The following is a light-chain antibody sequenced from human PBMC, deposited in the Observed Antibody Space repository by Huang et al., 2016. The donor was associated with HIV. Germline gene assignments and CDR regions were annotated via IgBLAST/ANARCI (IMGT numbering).Light chain of an antibody. CDR2: WAS. Sequence: DIVMTQSPDSLAVSLGERATLNCKSRQSVLYSSNNKNYLAWYQQKPGQPPKLLIYWASTRDSGVPSRFSGSGSGTDFTLTISSLQADDVAVYYCQQYLRTPLTFGGGTKVEIK. CDR3: QQYLRTPLT. CDR1: QSVLYSSNNKNY. J-gene: IGKJ4*01. V-gene: IGKV4-1*01.